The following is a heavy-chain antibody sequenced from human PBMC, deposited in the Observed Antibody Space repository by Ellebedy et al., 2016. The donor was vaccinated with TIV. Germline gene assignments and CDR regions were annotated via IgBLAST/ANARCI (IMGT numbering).Heavy chain of an antibody. V-gene: IGHV3-21*04. J-gene: IGHJ5*02. D-gene: IGHD6-13*01. CDR2: ISSSSSYI. CDR1: GFTFSSYA. CDR3: AKDRAIAAAGPNLNWFDP. Sequence: GESLKISXAASGFTFSSYAMSWVRQAPGKGLEWVSSISSSSSYIYYADSVKGRFTISRDNAKNSLYLQMNSLRAEDTAVYYCAKDRAIAAAGPNLNWFDPWGQGTLVTVSS.